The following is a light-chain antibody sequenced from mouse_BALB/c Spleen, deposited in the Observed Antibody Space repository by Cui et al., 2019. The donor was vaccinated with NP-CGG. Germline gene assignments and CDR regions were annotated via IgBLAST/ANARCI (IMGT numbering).Light chain of an antibody. CDR3: ALWYSNHWV. CDR1: TGAVTTNNY. CDR2: GTN. Sequence: QAVVTHESALTPSPGETVTLSCRSSTGAVTTNNYANWVQEKPDHLFTGLIGGTNNRAPGVPARFSGSLIGDKAALSITGAQTEGEAIYCCALWYSNHWVFGGGTKLTVL. J-gene: IGLJ1*01. V-gene: IGLV1*01.